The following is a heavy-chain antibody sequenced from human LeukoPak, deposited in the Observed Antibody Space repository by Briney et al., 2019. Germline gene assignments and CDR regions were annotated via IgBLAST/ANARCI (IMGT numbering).Heavy chain of an antibody. V-gene: IGHV3-30-3*01. D-gene: IGHD3-16*01. J-gene: IGHJ4*02. CDR3: ARDISWGSTIDY. CDR1: GFTFNSYA. CDR2: ISYDGSNK. Sequence: GGYLRLSCAASGFTFNSYAMHWVRQTPGNGLEWVAVISYDGSNKLYADSVKGRFTISRDSSKNTLYLQMNSLRAEDTALYYCARDISWGSTIDYWGQGTLVTVSS.